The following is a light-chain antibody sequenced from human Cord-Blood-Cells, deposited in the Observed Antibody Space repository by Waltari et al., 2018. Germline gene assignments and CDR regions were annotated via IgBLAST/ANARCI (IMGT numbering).Light chain of an antibody. CDR2: DVS. J-gene: IGLJ1*01. Sequence: QSALTQPASVSGSPGQSITISCTGTSSDVGGYNYVSSYQQHPGKAPKLMIYDVSKRPSGVSHRFPGSKSGNTASLTISGLQAEDEADYYCSSYTSSSTYVFGTGTKVTVL. CDR3: SSYTSSSTYV. V-gene: IGLV2-14*01. CDR1: SSDVGGYNY.